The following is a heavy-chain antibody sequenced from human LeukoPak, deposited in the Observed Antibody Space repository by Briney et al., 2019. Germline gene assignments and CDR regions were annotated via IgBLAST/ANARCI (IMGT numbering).Heavy chain of an antibody. Sequence: GESLKISCKGSGYSFTSYWISWVRQMPGKGLEWMGRIDPSDSYTNYSPSFQGHVTISVDKSISTAYLQWSSLKASDTAMYYCARRLSLSRDGYNNFDYWGQGTLVTVSS. J-gene: IGHJ4*02. V-gene: IGHV5-10-1*01. CDR1: GYSFTSYW. CDR2: IDPSDSYT. D-gene: IGHD5-24*01. CDR3: ARRLSLSRDGYNNFDY.